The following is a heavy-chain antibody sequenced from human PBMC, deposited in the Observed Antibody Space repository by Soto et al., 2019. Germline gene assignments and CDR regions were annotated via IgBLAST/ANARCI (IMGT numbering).Heavy chain of an antibody. CDR2: IIPIFGTA. CDR3: AVGGAYGSGSFHYDYYYVMDV. J-gene: IGHJ6*02. Sequence: SVKVSCKASGGTFSSYAISWVRQAPGQGLEWMGGIIPIFGTANYAQKFQGRVTITADEATSTAYMELSSLRSEDTAVYYCAVGGAYGSGSFHYDYYYVMDVWGQGTTVTVSS. D-gene: IGHD3-10*01. CDR1: GGTFSSYA. V-gene: IGHV1-69*13.